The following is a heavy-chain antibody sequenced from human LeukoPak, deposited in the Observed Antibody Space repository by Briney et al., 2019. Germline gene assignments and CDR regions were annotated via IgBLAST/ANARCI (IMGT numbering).Heavy chain of an antibody. Sequence: PSETLSLTCTVSGGSISSYYWSWIRQPAGKGLEWIGRIYTSGSTNYNPSLKSRVTMSVDTSKNQFSLKLSSVTAADTAVYYCARSIAYYYGSGSYDWFDPWGQGTLVTVSS. CDR2: IYTSGST. CDR3: ARSIAYYYGSGSYDWFDP. J-gene: IGHJ5*02. D-gene: IGHD3-10*01. CDR1: GGSISSYY. V-gene: IGHV4-4*07.